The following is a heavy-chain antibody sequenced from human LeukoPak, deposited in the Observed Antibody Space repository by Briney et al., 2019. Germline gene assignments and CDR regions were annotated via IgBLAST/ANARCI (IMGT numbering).Heavy chain of an antibody. D-gene: IGHD6-13*01. CDR3: ARDSSSSPYFDY. CDR2: IYPSGNT. Sequence: SQTLSLTCTVSGASISSDGYYWSWIRQSAGRELEWIGRIYPSGNTNYSPSLKNRVTISIDTSKSQFSLKLTSVTAADTAVYYCARDSSSSPYFDYWGQGTLVTVSS. J-gene: IGHJ4*02. V-gene: IGHV4-61*02. CDR1: GASISSDGYY.